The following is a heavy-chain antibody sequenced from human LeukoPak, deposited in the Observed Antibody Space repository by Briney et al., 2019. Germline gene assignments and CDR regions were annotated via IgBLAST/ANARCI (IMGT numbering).Heavy chain of an antibody. CDR1: GGSFSGYY. CDR3: TTDYRSGYDLDY. D-gene: IGHD5-12*01. Sequence: PSETLSLTCAVYGGSFSGYYWSWIRQPPGKGLEWVGRIKSKTDGGTTDYAAPVKGRFTISRDDSKNTLYLQMNSLKTEDTAVYYCTTDYRSGYDLDYWGQGTLVTVSS. CDR2: IKSKTDGGTT. J-gene: IGHJ4*02. V-gene: IGHV3-15*01.